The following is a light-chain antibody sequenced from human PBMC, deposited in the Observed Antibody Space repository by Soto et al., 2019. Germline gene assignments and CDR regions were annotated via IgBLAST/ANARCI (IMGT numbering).Light chain of an antibody. J-gene: IGKJ1*01. Sequence: DIQMTQSPSTLSASVGDRVTITCRASQSISSWLAWYQQKPGKAPKLLIYRASSLESGVPSRFSGSGSGTEFTLTISSLKPDDFAIYYCQQYNSYSWTFGQGTKVEIK. V-gene: IGKV1-5*03. CDR3: QQYNSYSWT. CDR2: RAS. CDR1: QSISSW.